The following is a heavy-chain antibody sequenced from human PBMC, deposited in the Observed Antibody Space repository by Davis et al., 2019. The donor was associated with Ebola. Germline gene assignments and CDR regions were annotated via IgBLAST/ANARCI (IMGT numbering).Heavy chain of an antibody. Sequence: ASVKVSCKASGYTFTSYDTNWVRQATGQGLEWMGWMNPNSGNTGYAQKFQGRVTMTRNTSISTAYMELSSLRSEDTAVYYCARGRGLVPAAMDYYYGMDVWGQGTTVTVSS. CDR2: MNPNSGNT. D-gene: IGHD2-2*01. J-gene: IGHJ6*02. CDR3: ARGRGLVPAAMDYYYGMDV. V-gene: IGHV1-8*01. CDR1: GYTFTSYD.